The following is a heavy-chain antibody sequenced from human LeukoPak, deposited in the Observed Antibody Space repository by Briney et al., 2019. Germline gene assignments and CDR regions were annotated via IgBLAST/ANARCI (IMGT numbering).Heavy chain of an antibody. V-gene: IGHV3-23*01. CDR2: ISGSGGST. D-gene: IGHD3-16*02. Sequence: GGSLRLSCAASGFTVSSNYMSWVRQAPGKGLEWVSAISGSGGSTYYADSVKGRFTISRDNSKNTLYLQMNSLRAEDTAVYYCAKSIVTLLNFDYWGQGTLVTVSS. J-gene: IGHJ4*02. CDR1: GFTVSSNY. CDR3: AKSIVTLLNFDY.